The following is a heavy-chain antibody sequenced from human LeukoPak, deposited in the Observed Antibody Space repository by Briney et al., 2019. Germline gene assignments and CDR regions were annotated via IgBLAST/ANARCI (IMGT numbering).Heavy chain of an antibody. CDR2: IYTSGST. CDR3: ARKDGDG. CDR1: GGSISSGSYY. Sequence: SETLSLTCTVSGGSISSGSYYWSWIRQPAGKGLEWIGRIYTSGSTNYNPSLKSRVTISVDTSKNQVSLKLSSVTAADTAMYYCARKDGDGWGQGTLVTVSS. V-gene: IGHV4-61*02. D-gene: IGHD5-24*01. J-gene: IGHJ4*02.